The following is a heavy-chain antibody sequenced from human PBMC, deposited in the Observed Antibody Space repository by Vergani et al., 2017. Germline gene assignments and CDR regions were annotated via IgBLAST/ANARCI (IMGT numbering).Heavy chain of an antibody. V-gene: IGHV4-59*01. D-gene: IGHD6-6*01. CDR1: GGSISSYY. J-gene: IGHJ4*02. CDR2: IYYSGST. Sequence: QVQLQESGPGLVKPSETLSLTCTVSGGSISSYYWSWIRQPPGKGLEWIGYIYYSGSTNYNPSLKSRVTRSVDTSKNQFSLKLSSVPAADTAVYYCARGVAARLGGGLYWGRGTLVTVSS. CDR3: ARGVAARLGGGLY.